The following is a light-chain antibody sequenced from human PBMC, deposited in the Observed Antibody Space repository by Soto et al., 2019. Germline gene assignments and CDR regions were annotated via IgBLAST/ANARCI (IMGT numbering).Light chain of an antibody. Sequence: QSALTQPASVSGSPGQSITISCTGTSSDVGSYNLVSWYQQHPGKAPKLMIYEVSKRPSGVSNRFSGSKSGNTASLTISGLQAEDEADYYCCSHAGSSALFGGGTKLTVL. CDR3: CSHAGSSAL. CDR1: SSDVGSYNL. CDR2: EVS. V-gene: IGLV2-23*02. J-gene: IGLJ2*01.